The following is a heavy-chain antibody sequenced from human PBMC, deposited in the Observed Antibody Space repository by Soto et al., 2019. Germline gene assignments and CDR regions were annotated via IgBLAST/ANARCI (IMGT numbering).Heavy chain of an antibody. CDR2: IKTDGSIT. V-gene: IGHV3-74*01. Sequence: GGSLRLSCAASGFTFRSYWMYWVRQAPGKGLEWVSRIKTDGSITSYADSVKGRFTISRDNAKNSLYLQLNSPRAEDTAVYYCARDSFCSSTSCPYDFDYWGQGTLVTVSS. CDR3: ARDSFCSSTSCPYDFDY. J-gene: IGHJ4*02. CDR1: GFTFRSYW. D-gene: IGHD2-2*01.